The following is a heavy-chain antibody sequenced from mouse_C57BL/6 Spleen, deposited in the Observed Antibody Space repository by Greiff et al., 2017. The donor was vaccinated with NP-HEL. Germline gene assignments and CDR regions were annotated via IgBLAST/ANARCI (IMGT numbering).Heavy chain of an antibody. D-gene: IGHD1-1*01. V-gene: IGHV1-64*01. J-gene: IGHJ2*01. Sequence: QVQLKQPGAELVKPGASVKLSCKASGYTFTSYWMHWVKQRPGQGLEWIGMIHPNSGSTNYNEKFKSKATLTVDKSSSTAYMQLSSLTSEDSAVYYCARYLITTVVATDYWGQGTTLTVSS. CDR3: ARYLITTVVATDY. CDR2: IHPNSGST. CDR1: GYTFTSYW.